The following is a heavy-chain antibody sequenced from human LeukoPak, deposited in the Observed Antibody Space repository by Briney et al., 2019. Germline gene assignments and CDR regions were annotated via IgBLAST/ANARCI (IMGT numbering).Heavy chain of an antibody. CDR3: ARGGGTVVTPLAY. Sequence: GGSLRLSCAASGFTFSSYAMHWVRQAPGKGLEWVPVISYDGSNKYYADSVKGRFTISRDNSKNTLYLQMNSLRAEDTAVYYCARGGGTVVTPLAYWGQGTLVTVSS. CDR2: ISYDGSNK. J-gene: IGHJ4*02. V-gene: IGHV3-30-3*01. CDR1: GFTFSSYA. D-gene: IGHD4-23*01.